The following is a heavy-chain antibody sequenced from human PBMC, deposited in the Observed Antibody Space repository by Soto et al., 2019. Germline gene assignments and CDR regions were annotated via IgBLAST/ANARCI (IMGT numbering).Heavy chain of an antibody. CDR3: ARTHYYDSSGGLPDY. V-gene: IGHV4-31*03. D-gene: IGHD3-22*01. Sequence: QVQLQESGPGLVKPSQTLSLTCTVSGGSISSGGFYWRWLRQHPGKGLEWIGYIYYSGSTYYNPSLKSRVTISVVTSKNQFSLKLSSVTAEDTAVYYCARTHYYDSSGGLPDYWCQGTLVSVSP. J-gene: IGHJ4*02. CDR2: IYYSGST. CDR1: GGSISSGGFY.